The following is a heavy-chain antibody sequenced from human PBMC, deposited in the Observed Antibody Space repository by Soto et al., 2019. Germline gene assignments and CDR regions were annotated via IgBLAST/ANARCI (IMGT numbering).Heavy chain of an antibody. D-gene: IGHD3-10*01. CDR3: AREKGTFNCFDL. CDR2: IYYSGST. V-gene: IGHV4-59*01. CDR1: GGSISSYY. Sequence: SETLSLTCTVSGGSISSYYWSWIRKPPGKGLEWIGYIYYSGSTNYNPSLKSRVTISVDTSTNQFSLKLSSVTAAATAADYCAREKGTFNCFDLWGQGTLVTVSS. J-gene: IGHJ5*02.